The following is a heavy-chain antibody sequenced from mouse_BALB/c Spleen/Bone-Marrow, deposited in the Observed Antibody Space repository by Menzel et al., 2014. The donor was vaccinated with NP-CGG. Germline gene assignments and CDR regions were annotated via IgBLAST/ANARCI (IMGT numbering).Heavy chain of an antibody. CDR2: INPYNGDT. CDR3: ARGELLRELYFDV. CDR1: GYSFTGYF. V-gene: IGHV1-20*02. Sequence: VQLQQSGPELVKPGASVKISCKASGYSFTGYFMNWVMQSHGKSLEWIGRINPYNGDTFYNQKFKGKATLTVDKSSSTAHMELRSLASEDSAVYYCARGELLRELYFDVWGAGTTVTVSS. J-gene: IGHJ1*01. D-gene: IGHD1-1*01.